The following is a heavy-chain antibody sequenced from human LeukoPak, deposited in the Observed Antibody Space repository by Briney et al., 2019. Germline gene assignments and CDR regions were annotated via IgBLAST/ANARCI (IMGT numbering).Heavy chain of an antibody. D-gene: IGHD6-19*01. V-gene: IGHV4-59*08. CDR3: ARHPRESSGWRRALDI. J-gene: IGHJ3*02. CDR2: IYYSGST. CDR1: DDSISSDH. Sequence: SETLSHTCTVSDDSISSDHWSWIRQPPGKGLEWIGHIYYSGSTKYNPSLKSRATILLDTSKNHVSLKLRSVTAADTAVYYCARHPRESSGWRRALDIWGQGKMVIVS.